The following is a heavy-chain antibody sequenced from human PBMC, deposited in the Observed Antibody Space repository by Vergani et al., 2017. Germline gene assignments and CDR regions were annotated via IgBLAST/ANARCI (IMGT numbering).Heavy chain of an antibody. D-gene: IGHD3-22*01. V-gene: IGHV3-21*01. CDR1: GFTFSSYS. CDR2: ISSSSSYI. CDR3: AKAVGYDSSGPDAFDI. Sequence: EVQLVESGGGLVKPGGSLRLSCAPSGFTFSSYSMNWVRQAPGKGLEWVSSISSSSSYIYYADSVKGRFTISRDNAKNSLYLQMNSLRAEDTAVYYCAKAVGYDSSGPDAFDIWGQGTMVTVSS. J-gene: IGHJ3*02.